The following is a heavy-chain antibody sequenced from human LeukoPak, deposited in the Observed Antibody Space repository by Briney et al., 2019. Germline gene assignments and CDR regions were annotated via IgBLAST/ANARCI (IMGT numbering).Heavy chain of an antibody. CDR3: VRLAASNDAFDI. CDR1: GGSISSSSYY. CDR2: IYYSGST. J-gene: IGHJ3*02. Sequence: PSETLSLTCTVSGGSISSSSYYWGWIRQPPGKGLEWIGSIYYSGSTYYNPSLKSRVTISVDTSKNQFSLKLSSVTAADTAVYYCVRLAASNDAFDIWGQGTMVTVSS. D-gene: IGHD6-25*01. V-gene: IGHV4-39*01.